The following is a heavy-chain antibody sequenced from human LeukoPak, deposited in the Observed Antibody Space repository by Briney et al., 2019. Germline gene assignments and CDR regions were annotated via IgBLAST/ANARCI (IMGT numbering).Heavy chain of an antibody. V-gene: IGHV1-8*02. Sequence: ASVKVSCKASGYTFTSYDINWVRQATGQGLEWMGWMNPNSGNTGYAQKFQGRVTMTRDTSISTAYMELNRLRSDDTAVYYCARGGQWLILGIDYWGQGTLVTVSS. J-gene: IGHJ4*02. D-gene: IGHD3-22*01. CDR2: MNPNSGNT. CDR3: ARGGQWLILGIDY. CDR1: GYTFTSYD.